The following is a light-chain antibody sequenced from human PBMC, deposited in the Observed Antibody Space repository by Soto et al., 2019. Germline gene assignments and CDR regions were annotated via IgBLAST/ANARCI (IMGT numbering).Light chain of an antibody. CDR2: GAS. Sequence: EIVMTQSPASLSVSPGAGATLSCRASQSVASNVAWYQQKPGQGPRLLIHGASTRAVGVPARFSGSGSWTDFTLTISRLQSADYAVYYGQQYHNWPPQYTFGQGTKLQIK. J-gene: IGKJ2*01. CDR3: QQYHNWPPQYT. V-gene: IGKV3-15*01. CDR1: QSVASN.